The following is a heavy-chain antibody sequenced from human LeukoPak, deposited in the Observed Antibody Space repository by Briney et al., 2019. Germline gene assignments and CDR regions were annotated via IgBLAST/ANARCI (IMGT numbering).Heavy chain of an antibody. CDR3: ARDCSGGSCYSIHEKNYYYGTDV. CDR2: IYTSGST. J-gene: IGHJ6*02. D-gene: IGHD2-15*01. Sequence: SETLSLTCTVSGGSISSYFWSWIRQPAGKGLEWIGRIYTSGSTNYNPSLKSRVTMSVDTSKNQFSLKLSSVTAADTAVYYCARDCSGGSCYSIHEKNYYYGTDVWGQGTTVTVSS. CDR1: GGSISSYF. V-gene: IGHV4-4*07.